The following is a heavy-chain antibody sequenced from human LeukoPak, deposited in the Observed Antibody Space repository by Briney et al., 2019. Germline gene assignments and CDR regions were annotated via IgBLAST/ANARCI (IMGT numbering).Heavy chain of an antibody. CDR1: GGSFSGYY. J-gene: IGHJ4*02. D-gene: IGHD3-10*01. CDR3: ARGPYGSGGCDY. Sequence: SETLSLTCAVYGGSFSGYYWSWIRQPPGKGLEWIGEINHSGSTNYNPSLKSRVTISVDTSKNQFSLKLSSVTAADRAVYYCARGPYGSGGCDYWGQGTLVTVSS. CDR2: INHSGST. V-gene: IGHV4-34*01.